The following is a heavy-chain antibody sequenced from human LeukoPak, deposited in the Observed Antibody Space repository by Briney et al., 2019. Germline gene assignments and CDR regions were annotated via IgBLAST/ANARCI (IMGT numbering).Heavy chain of an antibody. D-gene: IGHD6-6*01. Sequence: PGGSLRLSCAASGFTFSSYAMSWVRQAPGKGLEWVSVISGTGGSTYYADSVKGRFTISKDNSKNTLYLQMSSLRAEDTAVYYCAKGYRSSPRYYFDYWGQGTLVTVSS. CDR2: ISGTGGST. CDR1: GFTFSSYA. CDR3: AKGYRSSPRYYFDY. J-gene: IGHJ4*02. V-gene: IGHV3-23*01.